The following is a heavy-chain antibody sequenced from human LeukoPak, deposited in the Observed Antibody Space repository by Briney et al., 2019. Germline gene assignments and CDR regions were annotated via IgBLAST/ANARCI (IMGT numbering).Heavy chain of an antibody. Sequence: GASVKVSCKASGYTFTSYDINWVRQATGQGLEWMGWMNPNSGNTGYAQKFQGRVTMTRNTSISTAYMELSSLRSEDTAAYYCARGRVPRVNTAMAYWGQGTLVTVSS. CDR3: ARGRVPRVNTAMAY. V-gene: IGHV1-8*01. J-gene: IGHJ4*02. D-gene: IGHD5-18*01. CDR1: GYTFTSYD. CDR2: MNPNSGNT.